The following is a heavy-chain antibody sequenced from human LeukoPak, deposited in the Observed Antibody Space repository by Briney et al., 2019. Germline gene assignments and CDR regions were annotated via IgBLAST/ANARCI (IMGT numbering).Heavy chain of an antibody. CDR3: AKRLNMLRHFDY. V-gene: IGHV3-23*01. CDR1: GFTFSSYA. CDR2: ISGSGDST. J-gene: IGHJ4*02. D-gene: IGHD2-8*01. Sequence: PGGSLRLSCAASGFTFSSYAMSWVRQAPGKGLEWVSAISGSGDSTYYADSAKGRFTISRDNSKNTLYLQMNSLRAEDTAVYYCAKRLNMLRHFDYWGQGTLVTVSS.